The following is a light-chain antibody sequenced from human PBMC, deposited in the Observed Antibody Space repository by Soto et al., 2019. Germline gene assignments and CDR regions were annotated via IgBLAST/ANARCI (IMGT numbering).Light chain of an antibody. Sequence: EIVLTQSPATLSSFPDDRGTRSGRASQYINTRLAWYQHRPGQAPRLLIYGASRRATGIPDRFTGSGSGTDFTLTISRLEPEDFAVYYCQQHVSSPWAFGQGTKVDIK. CDR3: QQHVSSPWA. V-gene: IGKV3-20*01. CDR2: GAS. CDR1: QYINTR. J-gene: IGKJ1*01.